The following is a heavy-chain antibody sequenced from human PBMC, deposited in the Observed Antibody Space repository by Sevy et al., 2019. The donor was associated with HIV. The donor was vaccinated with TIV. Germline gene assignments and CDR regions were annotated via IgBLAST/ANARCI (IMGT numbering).Heavy chain of an antibody. CDR3: TNSGSYYSHYYYYGMDV. V-gene: IGHV3-49*03. CDR2: IRSKAYGGTT. Sequence: GGSLRLSCTASGFTFGDYDMSWFRQAPGKGLEWVGFIRSKAYGGTTEYAASVKGRFTISRDDSKSIAYLQMNSLKTEDTAMYYCTNSGSYYSHYYYYGMDVWGQGTTVTVSS. CDR1: GFTFGDYD. J-gene: IGHJ6*02. D-gene: IGHD1-26*01.